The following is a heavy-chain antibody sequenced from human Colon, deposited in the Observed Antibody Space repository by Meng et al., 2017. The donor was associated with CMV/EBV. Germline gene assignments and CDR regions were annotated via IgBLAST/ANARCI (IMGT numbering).Heavy chain of an antibody. CDR3: ARDWWVVAATAFNWFDP. CDR1: VASTTSGSFY. V-gene: IGHV4-61*02. Sequence: QVLLQDPGPGQVKPSGTLSLTCTVSVASTTSGSFYWTWIRQPAGKGLEWIGRMYTSGTTSYNPSLKSRVTISMDTSQNQFSLRLNSVTAADTAVYYCARDWWVVAATAFNWFDPWGQGILVTVSS. J-gene: IGHJ5*02. D-gene: IGHD2-15*01. CDR2: MYTSGTT.